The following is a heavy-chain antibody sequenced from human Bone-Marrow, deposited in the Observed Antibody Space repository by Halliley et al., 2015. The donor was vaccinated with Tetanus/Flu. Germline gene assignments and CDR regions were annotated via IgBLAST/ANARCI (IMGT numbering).Heavy chain of an antibody. Sequence: AASGFTFSTYGMHWVRQAPGKGLEWVAVISYDGDNKYYLDSVTGRFTISWDNSKNTLYLQMNSLRVEDTAVYYCVKNSGSHYYYYGMDVWGQGTTVTVSS. CDR3: VKNSGSHYYYYGMDV. CDR2: ISYDGDNK. J-gene: IGHJ6*02. V-gene: IGHV3-30*18. D-gene: IGHD1-26*01. CDR1: GFTFSTYG.